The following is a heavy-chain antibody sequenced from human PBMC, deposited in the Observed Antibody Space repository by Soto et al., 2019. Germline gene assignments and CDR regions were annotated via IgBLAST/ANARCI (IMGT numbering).Heavy chain of an antibody. CDR3: ARDRYASSSGLDF. CDR2: IYYSGST. V-gene: IGHV4-59*02. Sequence: SETLSLTCTVSGASVSSYGWSWIRQPPGKGLEWIGYIYYSGSTNYNPSLESRVTMSADTSKNQFSLQLGSVTAPDTAVYYCARDRYASSSGLDFWGQGTLVTVSS. CDR1: GASVSSYG. D-gene: IGHD6-6*01. J-gene: IGHJ4*02.